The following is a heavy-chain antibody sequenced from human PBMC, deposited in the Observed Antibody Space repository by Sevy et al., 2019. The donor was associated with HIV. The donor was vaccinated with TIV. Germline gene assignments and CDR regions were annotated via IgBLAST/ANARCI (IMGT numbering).Heavy chain of an antibody. CDR3: VRAIATADSF. J-gene: IGHJ4*02. CDR2: INQDGRVN. Sequence: GGSLRLSGEPPGFSLNSNWLLWAGQVQGRGWGWVPNINQDGRVNNYPASVKGRFTISGDNARNLVSLQMNILRVEDTAVYYCVRAIATADSFWGQGTLVTVSS. CDR1: GFSLNSNW. V-gene: IGHV3-7*01. D-gene: IGHD6-13*01.